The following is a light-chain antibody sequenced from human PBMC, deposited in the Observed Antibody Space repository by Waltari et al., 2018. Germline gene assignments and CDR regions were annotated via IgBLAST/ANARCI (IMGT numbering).Light chain of an antibody. CDR3: SSYTSSSTYVV. J-gene: IGLJ2*01. CDR2: YVS. Sequence: QSALTQPASVSGSPGQSITISCTGTSSDVCDYNYVSWYQRHPGKAPKLIIFYVSNRPSGVSNRFSGSKSGDTASLTISGLQAEDEADYYCSSYTSSSTYVVFGGGTKLTVL. CDR1: SSDVCDYNY. V-gene: IGLV2-14*03.